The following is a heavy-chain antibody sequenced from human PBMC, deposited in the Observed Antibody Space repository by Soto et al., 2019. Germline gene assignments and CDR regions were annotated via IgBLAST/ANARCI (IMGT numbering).Heavy chain of an antibody. CDR2: IYYSGST. Sequence: ASETLSLTCTVSGGSISSSSYYWGWIRQPPGKGLEWIGSIYYSGSTYYNPSLKSRVTISVDTSKNQFSLKLSSVTAADTAVYYCARPGADYIWGRTKKGAFDIWGQGTMVTVSS. CDR3: ARPGADYIWGRTKKGAFDI. V-gene: IGHV4-39*01. D-gene: IGHD3-16*01. J-gene: IGHJ3*02. CDR1: GGSISSSSYY.